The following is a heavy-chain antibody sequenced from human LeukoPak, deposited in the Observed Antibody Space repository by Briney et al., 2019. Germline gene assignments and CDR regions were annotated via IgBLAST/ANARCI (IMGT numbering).Heavy chain of an antibody. CDR3: ARVLVGANYYYYYMDV. Sequence: SETLSLTCTVSGGSISSYYWSWIRQPAGKGLEWIGRIYTSGNTNYNPSLKSRVTISVDKSKNQFSLELSSVTAADTAVYYCARVLVGANYYYYYMDVWGKGTTVTVSS. CDR2: IYTSGNT. V-gene: IGHV4-4*07. CDR1: GGSISSYY. D-gene: IGHD1-26*01. J-gene: IGHJ6*03.